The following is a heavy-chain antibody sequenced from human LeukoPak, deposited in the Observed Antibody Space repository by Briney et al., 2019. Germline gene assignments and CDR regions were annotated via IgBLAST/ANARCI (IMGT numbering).Heavy chain of an antibody. V-gene: IGHV3-23*01. CDR1: GFTFNRHA. CDR2: ISGWGGST. Sequence: GSLRLSCGGSGFTFNRHAISWVRQAPGEGPELVPAISGWGGSTYYADSVKGRFTISRDNSKNTLYLQMNSLRAEDTAVYYCARPLGYDSSGYYPTGWYFDLWGRGTLVTVSS. CDR3: ARPLGYDSSGYYPTGWYFDL. D-gene: IGHD3-22*01. J-gene: IGHJ2*01.